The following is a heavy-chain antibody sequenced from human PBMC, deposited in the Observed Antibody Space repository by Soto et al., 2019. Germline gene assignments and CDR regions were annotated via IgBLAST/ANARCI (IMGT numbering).Heavy chain of an antibody. CDR3: ARDIRGYSRAFDY. Sequence: SETLSLTCTVSGDSVSSGSYYWTWIRQPPGKGLEWIGYIYSSGSTNYNPSLKSRVTISVDTSRNQFSLKLTSVTAADTAVYYCARDIRGYSRAFDYWGQGTLVTVSS. J-gene: IGHJ4*02. CDR2: IYSSGST. D-gene: IGHD5-18*01. V-gene: IGHV4-61*01. CDR1: GDSVSSGSYY.